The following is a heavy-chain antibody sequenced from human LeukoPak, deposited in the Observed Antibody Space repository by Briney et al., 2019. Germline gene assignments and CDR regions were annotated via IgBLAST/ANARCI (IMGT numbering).Heavy chain of an antibody. CDR3: AKDLSRYGGNFDY. Sequence: PGGSLRLSCAASGFTFSSYGMHWVRQAPGKGLEGVAFIRYDGSNKYYADSVKGRFTISRDNSKNTLYLQMNSLRAEDTAVYYCAKDLSRYGGNFDYWGQGTLVTVSS. CDR2: IRYDGSNK. CDR1: GFTFSSYG. D-gene: IGHD4-23*01. J-gene: IGHJ4*02. V-gene: IGHV3-30*02.